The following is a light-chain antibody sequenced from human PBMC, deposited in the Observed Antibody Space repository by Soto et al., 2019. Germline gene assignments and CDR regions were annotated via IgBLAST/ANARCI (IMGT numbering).Light chain of an antibody. CDR2: DVS. J-gene: IGLJ1*01. CDR1: SSDVGGYNY. Sequence: QSVLTQPASVSGSPGQSITISCTGTSSDVGGYNYVSWYQQHPGKAPKLMIYDVSNRPSGVSNRFSGSKSGNTASLTISGLQAEDEADYHCSSYPSSSTYVFGTGTKVTVL. CDR3: SSYPSSSTYV. V-gene: IGLV2-14*01.